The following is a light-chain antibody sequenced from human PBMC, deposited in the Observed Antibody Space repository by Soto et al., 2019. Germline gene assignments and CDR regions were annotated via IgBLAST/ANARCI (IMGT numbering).Light chain of an antibody. J-gene: IGLJ1*01. V-gene: IGLV2-14*01. CDR2: DVS. Sequence: QSALTQPATVSGSPGQSITISCTGTSSDVGGYNSVSWYHQHPGKAPKVMIYDVSNRPSGVSNRFSGSKSGNTASLTISGLQAEDEAAYYCSSFTSSSMYVFGTGTKLTVL. CDR3: SSFTSSSMYV. CDR1: SSDVGGYNS.